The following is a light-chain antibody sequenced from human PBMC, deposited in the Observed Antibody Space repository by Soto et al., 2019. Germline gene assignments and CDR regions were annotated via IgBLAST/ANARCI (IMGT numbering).Light chain of an antibody. V-gene: IGKV3-15*01. J-gene: IGKJ1*01. CDR1: QSVSSN. CDR2: GAS. CDR3: QKYNNWPPA. Sequence: EIVMTQSPATLSVSPGERATLSCRASQSVSSNLAWYQQKPGQAPRLLIYGASTRATGIPARFSGSGSGTEFTLTISSLQSEDFAVYYRQKYNNWPPALGQGTKVHIK.